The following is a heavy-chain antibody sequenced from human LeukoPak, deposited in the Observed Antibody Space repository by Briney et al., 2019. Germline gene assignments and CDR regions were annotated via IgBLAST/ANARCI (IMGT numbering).Heavy chain of an antibody. CDR2: INLDGSGT. D-gene: IGHD3-10*01. CDR1: GFSFTSYW. CDR3: SRAHDSGTYSSFDS. J-gene: IGHJ4*02. Sequence: GGSLRLSCAASGFSFTSYWMHWVRQAPGKGLVWVSCINLDGSGTTYADSVKGRFTISRDNAKNTLFLQMNSLRAEDTAVYYCSRAHDSGTYSSFDSWGQGTLVTVTS. V-gene: IGHV3-74*01.